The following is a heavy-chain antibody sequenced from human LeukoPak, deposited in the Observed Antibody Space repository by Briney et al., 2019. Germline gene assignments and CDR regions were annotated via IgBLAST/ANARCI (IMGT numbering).Heavy chain of an antibody. V-gene: IGHV1-18*01. D-gene: IGHD3-10*01. CDR1: GYTFTSYD. J-gene: IGHJ3*02. CDR3: ARAYYYGSGSAFDI. Sequence: ASVKVSCKASGYTFTSYDINWVRQAPGQGLEWMGWISAYNGNTNYAQKLQGRVTMTTDTSTSTAYMELRSLRSDDTAVYYCARAYYYGSGSAFDIWGQGTMVTVSS. CDR2: ISAYNGNT.